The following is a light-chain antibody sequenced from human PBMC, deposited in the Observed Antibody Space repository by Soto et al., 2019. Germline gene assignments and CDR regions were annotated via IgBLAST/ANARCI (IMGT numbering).Light chain of an antibody. CDR3: QQYSNWPRT. CDR2: GAF. J-gene: IGKJ1*01. V-gene: IGKV3D-15*01. Sequence: EIVMTQSPATLSVSPGERATLSCRASQSVGSNLAWYQQKPGQAPRLLIFGAFTRATGIPVNFSGYGSGTVFTLTISSLQSEDFATYYCQQYSNWPRTFGQGTKVEIK. CDR1: QSVGSN.